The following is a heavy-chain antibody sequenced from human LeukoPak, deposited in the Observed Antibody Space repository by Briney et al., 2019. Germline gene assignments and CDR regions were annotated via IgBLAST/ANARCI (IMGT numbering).Heavy chain of an antibody. CDR3: ARDQTWLIVGATPYFDY. Sequence: PGGSLRLSCAASGFTFSSYSMNWVRQAPGKGLEWVSSISSSSSYIYYADSVKGRFTISRDNAKNSLYLQMNSLRAEDTAVYYCARDQTWLIVGATPYFDYWGQGNLVTVSS. CDR2: ISSSSSYI. V-gene: IGHV3-21*01. J-gene: IGHJ4*02. D-gene: IGHD1-26*01. CDR1: GFTFSSYS.